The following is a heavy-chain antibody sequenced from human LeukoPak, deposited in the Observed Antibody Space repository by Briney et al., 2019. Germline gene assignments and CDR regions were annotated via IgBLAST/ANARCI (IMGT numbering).Heavy chain of an antibody. V-gene: IGHV4-39*01. CDR2: IYYTGTTY. D-gene: IGHD5-18*01. Sequence: PSQTLSLTCIVSGGSISSGTYYWGWIRQPPGKRLEWIGTIYYTGTTYYYNPSLRSRVTISLDKSKNQFSLKLRSVTSTDTALYYCARYSSSDAFDIWGQGTMVTVSS. CDR1: GGSISSGTYY. CDR3: ARYSSSDAFDI. J-gene: IGHJ3*02.